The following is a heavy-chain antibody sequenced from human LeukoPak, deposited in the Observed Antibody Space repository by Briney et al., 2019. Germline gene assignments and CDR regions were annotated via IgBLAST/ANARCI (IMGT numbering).Heavy chain of an antibody. D-gene: IGHD2-15*01. Sequence: PSETLSLTCTVSGGSISSYNWGWIRQSPGKGLEWIGNIAYSGSTKYNPSLKSRVTISVDTSKNQFSLKLSSVTAADTAEYYCVRDCSGGSCYYNWGQGTLVTVSS. CDR2: IAYSGST. V-gene: IGHV4-59*01. CDR1: GGSISSYN. CDR3: VRDCSGGSCYYN. J-gene: IGHJ4*02.